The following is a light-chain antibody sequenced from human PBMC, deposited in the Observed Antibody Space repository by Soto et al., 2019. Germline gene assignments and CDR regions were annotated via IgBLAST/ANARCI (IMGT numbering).Light chain of an antibody. CDR2: DVT. CDR3: ISFTSRHIYV. Sequence: QSALTQPASVSGSPGQSITISCTGTSSDVGGYNYVSWYQQHPGRAPKLIIYDVTNRPSGIANRFSGCKSGNTASLTIYGLQTEDEADYYCISFTSRHIYVFGTGTKLTVL. CDR1: SSDVGGYNY. J-gene: IGLJ1*01. V-gene: IGLV2-14*03.